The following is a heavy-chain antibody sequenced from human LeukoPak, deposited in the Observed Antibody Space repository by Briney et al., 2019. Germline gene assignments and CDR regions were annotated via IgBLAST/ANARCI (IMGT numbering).Heavy chain of an antibody. CDR2: IKSKTDGGTR. Sequence: PGGSLRLSCAVSGFTSSNAWMSWVRQAPGKGLEWVCRIKSKTDGGTRDYAAPVKGRFTISRDDSKNTLYLQMNSLKTEDTAVYYCTTFDYAAFLIWGQGTMVTVSS. CDR1: GFTSSNAW. CDR3: TTFDYAAFLI. D-gene: IGHD4/OR15-4a*01. J-gene: IGHJ3*02. V-gene: IGHV3-15*01.